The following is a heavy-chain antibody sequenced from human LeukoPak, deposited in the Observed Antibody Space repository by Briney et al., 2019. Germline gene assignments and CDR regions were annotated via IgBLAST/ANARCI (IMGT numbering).Heavy chain of an antibody. CDR1: GFTFSSYS. CDR2: ISSSSSYI. V-gene: IGHV3-21*01. D-gene: IGHD6-6*01. CDR3: ARARGSSSLWFDP. Sequence: GGSLRLSCAASGFTFSSYSMNWVRQAPGKGLEWVSSISSSSSYIYYGDSVKGRFTISRDNAKDSLYLQMNSLRAEDTAIYYWARARGSSSLWFDPWGQGTLVTVSS. J-gene: IGHJ5*02.